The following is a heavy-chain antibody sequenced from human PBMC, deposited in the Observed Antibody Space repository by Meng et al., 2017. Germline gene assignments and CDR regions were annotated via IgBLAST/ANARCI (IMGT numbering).Heavy chain of an antibody. CDR3: AKEGWLDDY. J-gene: IGHJ4*02. V-gene: IGHV3-7*01. D-gene: IGHD6-19*01. CDR1: GSTFSSYW. Sequence: GWGGCLVQLGGTLRLSGAASGSTFSSYWRRWVGKALGKVLGWDANRKQDGSEKYYGGSVKCRFTISRDNSKNTLYPQMTSPRAEDTAVYYCAKEGWLDDYWGQGTLVTVSS. CDR2: RKQDGSEK.